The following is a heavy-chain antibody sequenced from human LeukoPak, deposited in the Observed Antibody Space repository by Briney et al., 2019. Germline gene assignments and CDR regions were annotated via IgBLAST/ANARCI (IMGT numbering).Heavy chain of an antibody. V-gene: IGHV3-53*01. J-gene: IGHJ4*02. CDR2: IYSGGST. CDR3: ARDYCSGSSCYFDY. CDR1: GFTVSSNY. D-gene: IGHD2-15*01. Sequence: PGGSLRLSCAASGFTVSSNYMSWVRQAPGKGLEWVSVIYSGGSTYYADSVKGRFTISRDNSKNTLYLQMNSLRAEDTAVYYCARDYCSGSSCYFDYWGQGTLVTVFS.